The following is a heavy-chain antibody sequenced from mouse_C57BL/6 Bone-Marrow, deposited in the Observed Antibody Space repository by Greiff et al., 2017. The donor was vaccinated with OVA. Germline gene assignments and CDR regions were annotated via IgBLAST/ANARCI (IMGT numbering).Heavy chain of an antibody. CDR1: GYTFTDYY. Sequence: VQLQQSGPVLVKPGASVKMSCKASGYTFTDYYMNWVKQSHGKSLEWIGVINPYNGGTSYNQKFKGKATLTVDKSSSTAYMELNSLTSEDSAVYYCARGILDGSSWYFDVWGTGTTVTVSS. CDR3: ARGILDGSSWYFDV. D-gene: IGHD1-1*01. J-gene: IGHJ1*03. V-gene: IGHV1-19*01. CDR2: INPYNGGT.